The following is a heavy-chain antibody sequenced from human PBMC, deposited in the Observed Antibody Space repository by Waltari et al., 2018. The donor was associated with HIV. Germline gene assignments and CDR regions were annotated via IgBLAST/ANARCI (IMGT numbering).Heavy chain of an antibody. Sequence: QVQLVQSGAEVKKPGASVKVSCKASGYAFSNYAMHWVRKAPGQRLEWMGWINAGNGNTKYSQKFQGRVTITRDTSASTVYLELSSLRSEDTAVFYCARDGDVAAVAGPVGYYYFEYWGQGTLVTVSS. V-gene: IGHV1-3*01. CDR3: ARDGDVAAVAGPVGYYYFEY. CDR2: INAGNGNT. J-gene: IGHJ4*02. D-gene: IGHD6-19*01. CDR1: GYAFSNYA.